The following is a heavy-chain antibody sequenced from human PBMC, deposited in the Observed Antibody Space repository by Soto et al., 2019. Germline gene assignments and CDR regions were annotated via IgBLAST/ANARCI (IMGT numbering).Heavy chain of an antibody. CDR3: ARSGYDYVWGSLDY. Sequence: EASVKVSCKTSGYTFTSYAISWVRQAPGQGLEWMGGIIPIFGTANYAQKFQGRVTITADESTSTAYMELSSLRSEDTAVYYCARSGYDYVWGSLDYWGQGTLVTVS. V-gene: IGHV1-69*13. J-gene: IGHJ4*02. CDR2: IIPIFGTA. CDR1: GYTFTSYA. D-gene: IGHD3-16*01.